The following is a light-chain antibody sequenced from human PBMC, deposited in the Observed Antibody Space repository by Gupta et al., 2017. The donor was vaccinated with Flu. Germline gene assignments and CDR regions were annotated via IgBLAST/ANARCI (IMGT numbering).Light chain of an antibody. J-gene: IGKJ2*01. CDR1: QGIGND. Sequence: DIQMTQSPSSLPASVGDRVTITCRASQGIGNDLDWYQQKPGEAPQRLIFGASNLHSGVPSRCSGSGSGTEFTLTISSLQPEDFATYYCQQHNRDPRTFGQGTKVEVK. V-gene: IGKV1-17*01. CDR2: GAS. CDR3: QQHNRDPRT.